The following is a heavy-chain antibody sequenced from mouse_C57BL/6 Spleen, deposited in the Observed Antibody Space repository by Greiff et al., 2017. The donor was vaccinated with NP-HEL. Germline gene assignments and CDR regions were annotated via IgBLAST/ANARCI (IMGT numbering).Heavy chain of an antibody. J-gene: IGHJ1*03. CDR2: INPGSGGT. CDR1: GYAFTNYL. V-gene: IGHV1-54*01. Sequence: VQLQQSGAELVRPGTSVKVSCKASGYAFTNYLIEWVKQRPGQGLEWIGVINPGSGGTNYNEKFKGKATLTADKSSSTAYMQLSSLTSEDSAVYFCARSSTTVVAPYWYFDVWGTGTTVTVSS. D-gene: IGHD1-1*01. CDR3: ARSSTTVVAPYWYFDV.